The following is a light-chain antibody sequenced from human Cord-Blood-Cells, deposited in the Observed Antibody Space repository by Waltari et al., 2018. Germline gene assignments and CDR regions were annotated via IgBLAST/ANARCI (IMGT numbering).Light chain of an antibody. CDR2: GAS. J-gene: IGKJ2*03. CDR3: QQYGSSPYS. CDR1: QSVSSSY. V-gene: IGKV3-20*01. Sequence: VLTQSPGTLSLSPGERATPSCRASQSVSSSYLAWYQQKPGQAPRLLIYGASSRATGIPDRFSGSGSGTDFTLTISRLEPEDFAVYYCQQYGSSPYSFGQGTKLEIK.